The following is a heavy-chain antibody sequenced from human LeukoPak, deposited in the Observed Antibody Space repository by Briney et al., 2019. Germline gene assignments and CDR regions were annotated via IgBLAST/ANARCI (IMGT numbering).Heavy chain of an antibody. CDR3: ARGFVVVPAAADAFDI. V-gene: IGHV4-39*06. D-gene: IGHD2-2*01. CDR1: GGSISSSSYY. Sequence: PSETLSLTCTVSGGSISSSSYYWGWIRQPPGKGLEWIGSIYYSGSTYYNPSLKSRVTISVDTSKNQFPLKLSSVTAADTAVYYCARGFVVVPAAADAFDIWGQGTMVTVSS. CDR2: IYYSGST. J-gene: IGHJ3*02.